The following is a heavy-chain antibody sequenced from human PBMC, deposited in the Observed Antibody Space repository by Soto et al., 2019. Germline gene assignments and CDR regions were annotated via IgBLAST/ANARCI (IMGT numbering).Heavy chain of an antibody. Sequence: PGGSLRLSCAAAGVTFSSYGMSWVRQAPGKGLEWVSAVSGSGGSVYYADSVRGRFTISRDNSKNTLYLQVNSLRAEDTAIYYCAKGSVVGADYSYGMDVWGQGTTVTVSS. CDR1: GVTFSSYG. V-gene: IGHV3-23*01. J-gene: IGHJ6*02. CDR2: VSGSGGSV. CDR3: AKGSVVGADYSYGMDV. D-gene: IGHD2-2*01.